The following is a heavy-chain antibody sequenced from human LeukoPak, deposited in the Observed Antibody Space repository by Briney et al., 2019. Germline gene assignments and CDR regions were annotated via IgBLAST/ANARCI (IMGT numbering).Heavy chain of an antibody. V-gene: IGHV4-59*01. CDR2: IYYSGST. CDR3: ARVPFPDSSGWYFDY. D-gene: IGHD3-22*01. J-gene: IGHJ4*02. CDR1: GGSISSYY. Sequence: SETLSLTCTVSGGSISSYYWSWIRQPPGKGLEWIGYIYYSGSTNYNPPLKSRVTISVDTSKNQFSLKLSSVTAADTAVYYCARVPFPDSSGWYFDYWGQGTLVTVSS.